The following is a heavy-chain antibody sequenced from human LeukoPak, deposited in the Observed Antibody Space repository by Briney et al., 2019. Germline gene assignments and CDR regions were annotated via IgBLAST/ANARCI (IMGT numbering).Heavy chain of an antibody. CDR3: AKWWGYDISGYFEY. J-gene: IGHJ4*02. CDR2: ISGSGRST. V-gene: IGHV3-23*01. D-gene: IGHD3-22*01. Sequence: GGSLRLSCAASGFTLSSYAMSWVRQAPGKGLEWVSHISGSGRSTHFADSVRGRFTTSRENSKNTLYIQMNRLRAEDTPVCYCAKWWGYDISGYFEYWGQGTLVTVSS. CDR1: GFTLSSYA.